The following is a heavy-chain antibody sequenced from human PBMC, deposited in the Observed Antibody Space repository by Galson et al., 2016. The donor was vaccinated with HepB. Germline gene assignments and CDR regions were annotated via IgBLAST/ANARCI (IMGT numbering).Heavy chain of an antibody. Sequence: ETLSLTCTVSSGSISSRTYYWAWIRQPPGKGLVWIGSIYRTGSTHYDPSLQSRDSMSVDTSNNQLSLELTSVTAADTAVYYCARHGTFYSHTSGSWDPSFFDYWGRGTLVTVSS. V-gene: IGHV4-39*01. J-gene: IGHJ4*02. CDR2: IYRTGST. D-gene: IGHD3-22*01. CDR1: SGSISSRTYY. CDR3: ARHGTFYSHTSGSWDPSFFDY.